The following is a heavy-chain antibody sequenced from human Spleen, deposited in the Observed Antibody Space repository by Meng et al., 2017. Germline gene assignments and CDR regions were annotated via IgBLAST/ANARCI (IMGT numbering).Heavy chain of an antibody. V-gene: IGHV1-2*02. CDR2: INPKSGAI. J-gene: IGHJ2*01. CDR3: ARDWPRRYFDL. CDR1: GYTFIDYY. Sequence: ASVKVSCKASGYTFIDYYIHWVRQAPGQGLEWMGWINPKSGAIKYAQEFQGRVTMTRDTSISTAYMELNRLRLDDTAVYYCARDWPRRYFDLWGRGTLVTVSS.